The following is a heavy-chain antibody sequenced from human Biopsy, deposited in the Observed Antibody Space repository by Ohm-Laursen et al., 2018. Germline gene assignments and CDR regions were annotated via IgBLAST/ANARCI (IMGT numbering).Heavy chain of an antibody. V-gene: IGHV4-34*01. CDR2: ITHSGYT. D-gene: IGHD2-8*01. CDR1: SGSFSSNY. J-gene: IGHJ4*02. Sequence: SETLSLTCAVCSGSFSSNYWTWIRQPPGKGLEWIGEITHSGYTNYNPSLKSRVTVSVDTSKNQFSLKLSSVTAADTAVYYCASRLYGPNPIDYWGQGTLVTVSS. CDR3: ASRLYGPNPIDY.